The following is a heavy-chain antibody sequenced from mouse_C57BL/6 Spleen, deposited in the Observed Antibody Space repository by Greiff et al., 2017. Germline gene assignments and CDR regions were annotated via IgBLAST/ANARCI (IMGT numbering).Heavy chain of an antibody. CDR2: ICYDGSN. CDR1: GYSITSGYY. CDR3: ARDRDGSSPYYYAMDY. J-gene: IGHJ4*01. Sequence: EVKLMESGPGLVKPSQSLSLTCSVTGYSITSGYYWNWIRQFPGNKLEWMGYICYDGSNNYNPSLKNRISITRDTSKNQFFLKLNSVTTEDTATYYCARDRDGSSPYYYAMDYWGQGTSVTVSS. V-gene: IGHV3-6*01. D-gene: IGHD1-1*01.